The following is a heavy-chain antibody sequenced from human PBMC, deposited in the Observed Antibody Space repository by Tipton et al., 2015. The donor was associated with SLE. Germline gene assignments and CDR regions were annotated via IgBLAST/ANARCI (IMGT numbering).Heavy chain of an antibody. CDR3: ARTGERTFDY. CDR2: IYYSGSA. D-gene: IGHD7-27*01. CDR1: GGSISSHY. Sequence: TLSLTYTVSGGSISSHYWSWIRQPPGKGLEWIGYIYYSGSAYYNPSLKSRLTISVDTSKNQFSLKLSSVTAADTAVYYCARTGERTFDYWGQGTLVTVSS. J-gene: IGHJ4*02. V-gene: IGHV4-59*11.